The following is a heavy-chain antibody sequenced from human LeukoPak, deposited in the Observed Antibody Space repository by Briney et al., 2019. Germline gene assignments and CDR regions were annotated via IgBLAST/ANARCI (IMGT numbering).Heavy chain of an antibody. D-gene: IGHD5-12*01. CDR1: GGSVSSGSYY. CDR3: ARYRRAYSGYDFEPYYFDY. Sequence: SETLSLTCTVSGGSVSSGSYYWSWIRQPPGKGPEWIGYIYYSGSTYYNPSLKSRVTISVDTSKNQFSLKLSSVTAADTAVYYCARYRRAYSGYDFEPYYFDYWGQGTLVTVSS. CDR2: IYYSGST. J-gene: IGHJ4*02. V-gene: IGHV4-31*03.